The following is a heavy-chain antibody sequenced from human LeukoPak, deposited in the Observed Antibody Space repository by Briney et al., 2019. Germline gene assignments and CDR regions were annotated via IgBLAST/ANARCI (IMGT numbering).Heavy chain of an antibody. CDR1: GYTLTAYF. CDR2: INPKSGVT. D-gene: IGHD1-26*01. V-gene: IGHV1-2*02. CDR3: ARLSGNYSY. J-gene: IGHJ4*02. Sequence: APVKVSCTASGYTLTAYFMHWVRQAPGQGLEWMGMINPKSGVTNYAQNFQGRVTMTRDTSVNTAYMDLSSLTSDDTAFYYCARLSGNYSYWGQGTLVTVSS.